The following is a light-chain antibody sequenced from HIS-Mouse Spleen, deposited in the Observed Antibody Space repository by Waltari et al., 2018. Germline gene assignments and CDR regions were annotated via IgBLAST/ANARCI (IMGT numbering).Light chain of an antibody. CDR1: NIGSKR. Sequence: SYVLTQPPSVSVAPGKTARITCGGNNIGSKRVHWYQQKQGQAPVLVVYDDSDRPSGIPERFSGSNSGNTATLTISRVEAGDEADYYCQVWDSSSDHPYVFGTGTKVTVL. CDR3: QVWDSSSDHPYV. CDR2: DDS. J-gene: IGLJ1*01. V-gene: IGLV3-21*03.